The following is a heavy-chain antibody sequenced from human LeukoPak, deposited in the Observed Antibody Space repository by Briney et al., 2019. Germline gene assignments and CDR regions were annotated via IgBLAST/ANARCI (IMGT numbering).Heavy chain of an antibody. CDR2: IYYSGST. CDR3: ARSSTYYDSSGYYDWFDP. Sequence: SETLSLTCTVSGGSISSYYWSWIRQPPGKGLEWIGYIYYSGSTNYNPSLKSRVTISVDTSKDQFSLKLSPVTAADTAVYYCARSSTYYDSSGYYDWFDPWGQGTLVTVSS. V-gene: IGHV4-59*01. D-gene: IGHD3-22*01. J-gene: IGHJ5*02. CDR1: GGSISSYY.